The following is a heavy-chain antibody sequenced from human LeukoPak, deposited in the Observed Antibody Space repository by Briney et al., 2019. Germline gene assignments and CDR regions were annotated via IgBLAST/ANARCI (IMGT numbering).Heavy chain of an antibody. Sequence: GASVKVSCKAPGYTFTGYYMHWVRQAPGQGLEWMGWINPNSGGTNYAQKFQGRVTMTRDTSISTAYMELSRLRSDDTAVYYCARGATRLRLGELSLKFDYWGQGTLVTVSS. D-gene: IGHD3-16*02. V-gene: IGHV1-2*02. CDR1: GYTFTGYY. J-gene: IGHJ4*02. CDR2: INPNSGGT. CDR3: ARGATRLRLGELSLKFDY.